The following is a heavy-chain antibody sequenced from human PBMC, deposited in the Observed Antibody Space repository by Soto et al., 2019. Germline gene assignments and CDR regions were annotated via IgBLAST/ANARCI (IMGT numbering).Heavy chain of an antibody. CDR2: ISYDGSNK. CDR1: GFTFGSYA. V-gene: IGHV3-30-3*01. CDR3: ARAFHDNYGMDV. J-gene: IGHJ6*02. Sequence: GGSLRLSCAASGFTFGSYAMHWVRQAPGKGLERVAVISYDGSNKYYADSVKGRFTISRDNSKNTLYLQMNSLRAEDTAVYYCARAFHDNYGMDVWGQGTTVTVSS.